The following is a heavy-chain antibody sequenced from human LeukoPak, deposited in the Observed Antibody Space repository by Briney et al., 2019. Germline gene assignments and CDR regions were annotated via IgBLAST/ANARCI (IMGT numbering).Heavy chain of an antibody. D-gene: IGHD3-9*01. Sequence: SETLSLTCAAYSGSFSGYYWSWMRQPAGRELVWIGYIYYSGSTNYNPSFKSRVTISVDTSKNQFSMKLSSVPAADTAVYYCARVKYYDILTGYDAFDIWGQGTMVTVSS. J-gene: IGHJ3*02. V-gene: IGHV4-59*01. CDR2: IYYSGST. CDR1: SGSFSGYY. CDR3: ARVKYYDILTGYDAFDI.